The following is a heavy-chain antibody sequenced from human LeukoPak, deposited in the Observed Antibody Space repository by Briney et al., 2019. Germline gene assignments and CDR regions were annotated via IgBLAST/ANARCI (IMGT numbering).Heavy chain of an antibody. Sequence: PSETLSLTCAVYGGSFSGYYWSWIRQPPGKGLEWIGEINHSGSTNYNPSLKSRVTISVDTSKNQFSLKLSSVTAADTAVYYCARTDSSGSGDYYYYGMDVWGQGTTVTVSS. V-gene: IGHV4-34*01. CDR2: INHSGST. D-gene: IGHD3-22*01. CDR3: ARTDSSGSGDYYYYGMDV. CDR1: GGSFSGYY. J-gene: IGHJ6*02.